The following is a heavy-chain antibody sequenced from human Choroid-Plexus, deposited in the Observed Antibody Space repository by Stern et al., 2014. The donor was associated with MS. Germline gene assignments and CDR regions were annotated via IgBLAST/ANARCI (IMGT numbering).Heavy chain of an antibody. D-gene: IGHD2/OR15-2a*01. Sequence: VQLLESGGGVVQPGRPLRLSCVASGFTFGSCAMHWVRQAPGKGLEWVAGVSYDGSNKYYADSVKGRFTISRDNSQNTLYKQMSSLRPEDTAVYYCAKDRQYLTYFFDHWGQGSLVTVSS. J-gene: IGHJ5*02. CDR1: GFTFGSCA. CDR3: AKDRQYLTYFFDH. V-gene: IGHV3-30*18. CDR2: VSYDGSNK.